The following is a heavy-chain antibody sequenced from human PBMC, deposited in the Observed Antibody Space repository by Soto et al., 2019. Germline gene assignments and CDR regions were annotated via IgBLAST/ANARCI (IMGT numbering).Heavy chain of an antibody. CDR3: TREDL. Sequence: EVQLVESGGGLVQPGRSLRLSCTASGFTFGDYAMSWVRQAPGKGLEWVGFIRSKAYGGTTEYAASVKGRFTISRDDSKSIAYPQMNSLKTEDTAVYYCTREDLWGQGTLVTVSS. CDR1: GFTFGDYA. CDR2: IRSKAYGGTT. J-gene: IGHJ5*02. V-gene: IGHV3-49*04.